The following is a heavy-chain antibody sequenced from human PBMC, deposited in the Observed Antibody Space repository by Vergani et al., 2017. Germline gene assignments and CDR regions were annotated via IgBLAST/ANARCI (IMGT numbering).Heavy chain of an antibody. Sequence: QLQLHESGPGLVKPSETLSLSCRVSGDSISRSHYYWGFIRQPPGKGLEWIGSISSSGSPYSNPTLKSRLAFSVDTSKNLFSVRLKSVTATDTGMYYCARPVGPSAIADGYHVWGQGTMVTVS. CDR2: ISSSGSP. CDR3: ARPVGPSAIADGYHV. V-gene: IGHV4-39*02. D-gene: IGHD3-10*01. CDR1: GDSISRSHYY. J-gene: IGHJ3*01.